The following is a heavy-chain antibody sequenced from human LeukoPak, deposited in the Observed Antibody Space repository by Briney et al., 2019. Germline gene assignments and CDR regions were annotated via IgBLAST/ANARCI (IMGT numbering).Heavy chain of an antibody. V-gene: IGHV4-59*01. CDR3: ARDNSVRDEAWWFNP. Sequence: SETLSLTCTVSGGSISEYYWSWIRQSPGKGLEWIGHMHYSGSTNYNSSLESRVTISMDTSKRQISLKLSSVTAADTAVYYCARDNSVRDEAWWFNPWGQGTLVTVSS. D-gene: IGHD5-24*01. J-gene: IGHJ5*02. CDR1: GGSISEYY. CDR2: MHYSGST.